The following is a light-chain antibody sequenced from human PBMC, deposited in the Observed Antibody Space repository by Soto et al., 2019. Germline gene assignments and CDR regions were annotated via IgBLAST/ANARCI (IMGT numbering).Light chain of an antibody. J-gene: IGLJ2*01. CDR2: IIS. CDR3: LLYYGGIPV. V-gene: IGLV7-43*01. CDR1: TGAVTSAYY. Sequence: QAVVTQEPSLTVSPGGTVTLTCASSTGAVTSAYYPNWFQQKPGQAPRPLIYIISNKHSWTPARFSGSLLGGKAALTLSGVQPEDEADYYCLLYYGGIPVFGGGTKLTVL.